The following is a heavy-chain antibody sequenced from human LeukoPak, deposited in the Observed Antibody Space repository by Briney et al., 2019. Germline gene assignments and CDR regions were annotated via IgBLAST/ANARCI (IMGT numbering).Heavy chain of an antibody. CDR1: GFTISDYY. V-gene: IGHV3-11*01. Sequence: GGSLRLSCAASGFTISDYYMSWIRQAPGKGLEWVSYISSSGSTIYYADSVKGRFTISRDNAKNSLYLQMNSLRAEDTAVYYCARAGGDYVYDNWFDPWGQGTLVTVSS. CDR2: ISSSGSTI. J-gene: IGHJ5*02. CDR3: ARAGGDYVYDNWFDP. D-gene: IGHD4-17*01.